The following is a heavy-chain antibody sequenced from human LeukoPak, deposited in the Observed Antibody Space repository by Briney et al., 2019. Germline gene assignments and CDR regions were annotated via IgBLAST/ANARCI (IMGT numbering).Heavy chain of an antibody. CDR2: ISGSGSST. D-gene: IGHD6-19*01. V-gene: IGHV3-23*01. CDR1: GFTFSSYA. Sequence: GGSLRLSCAASGFTFSSYAMSWVRQAPGRGLEGVSPISGSGSSTYYADSVKGRFTISRDNSKNTLDLQMNSLRAEDTAVYYCAKGVAVASPYYFDYWGQGTLVTVSS. CDR3: AKGVAVASPYYFDY. J-gene: IGHJ4*02.